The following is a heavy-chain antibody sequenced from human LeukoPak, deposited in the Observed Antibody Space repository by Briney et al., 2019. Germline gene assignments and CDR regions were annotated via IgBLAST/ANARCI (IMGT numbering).Heavy chain of an antibody. CDR1: GGSISSYY. CDR2: IYYSGST. CDR3: ARAPKGTIFGVVTQSYYFDY. D-gene: IGHD3-3*01. J-gene: IGHJ4*02. Sequence: PSETLSLTCTVSGGSISSYYWSWIRQPPGKGLEWVGYIYYSGSTNYNPSLKSRVTISVDTYKNQFSLKLSSVTAADTAVYYCARAPKGTIFGVVTQSYYFDYWGQGTLVTVSS. V-gene: IGHV4-59*01.